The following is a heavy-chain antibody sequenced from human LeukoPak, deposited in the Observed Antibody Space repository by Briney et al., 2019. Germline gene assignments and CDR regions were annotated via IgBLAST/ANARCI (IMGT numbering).Heavy chain of an antibody. J-gene: IGHJ4*02. CDR1: GFTFGSYA. CDR3: ARGTAATPKAPFDY. Sequence: GGSLRLSCAASGFTFGSYAMSWVRQAPGKGLEWVSPISGSGSSIYYADSVKGRFTFSRDNSKNTLYVQMNSLRAEDTAVYYCARGTAATPKAPFDYWGQGTLVTVSS. V-gene: IGHV3-23*01. CDR2: ISGSGSSI. D-gene: IGHD6-13*01.